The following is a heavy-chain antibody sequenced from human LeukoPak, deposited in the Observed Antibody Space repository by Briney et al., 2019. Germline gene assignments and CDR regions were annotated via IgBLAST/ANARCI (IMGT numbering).Heavy chain of an antibody. Sequence: SETLSLTCTVSGGSISSYYWSWIRQPPGKGLEWIGSIYYSGSTYYNPSLKSRVTISVDTSKNQFSLKLSSVTAADTAVYYCARYPLPGGTIVTNAFDIWGQGTMVTVSS. CDR1: GGSISSYY. CDR3: ARYPLPGGTIVTNAFDI. V-gene: IGHV4-59*12. D-gene: IGHD2-15*01. CDR2: IYYSGST. J-gene: IGHJ3*02.